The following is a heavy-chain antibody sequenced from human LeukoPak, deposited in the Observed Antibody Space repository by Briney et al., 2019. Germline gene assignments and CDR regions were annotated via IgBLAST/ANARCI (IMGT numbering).Heavy chain of an antibody. CDR2: ISGSGHST. V-gene: IGHV3-23*01. Sequence: AGGSLRLSCTASGFTFSNHAMSWVRQAPGMGLEWVSAISGSGHSTPYADSVKGRFTISRDNSKNTLYLQMNSLRADDTAVYYCAKDKVGALWGQGTLVTVSS. D-gene: IGHD1-26*01. CDR3: AKDKVGAL. J-gene: IGHJ4*02. CDR1: GFTFSNHA.